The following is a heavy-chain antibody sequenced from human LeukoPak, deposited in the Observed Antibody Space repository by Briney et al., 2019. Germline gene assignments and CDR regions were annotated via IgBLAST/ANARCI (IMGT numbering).Heavy chain of an antibody. CDR3: AKDKDGYFDY. CDR2: IKQDGSNK. Sequence: AGGSLRLSCAASGFTFSSYWMSWVRQAPGKGLEWVANIKQDGSNKYYADSVKGRFTISRDNSENTLYLQMNSLRAEDTAVYYCAKDKDGYFDYWGQGTLVTVSS. CDR1: GFTFSSYW. J-gene: IGHJ4*02. D-gene: IGHD6-13*01. V-gene: IGHV3-7*01.